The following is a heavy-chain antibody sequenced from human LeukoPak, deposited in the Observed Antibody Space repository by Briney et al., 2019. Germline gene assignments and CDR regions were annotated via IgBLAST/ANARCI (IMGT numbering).Heavy chain of an antibody. CDR2: IKSKADDGTT. J-gene: IGHJ4*02. Sequence: GGSLRLSCAASGFTFDSYGMNWVRQAPGKGLEWVGRIKSKADDGTTDYAAPVKGRFTISRDDSENMLYLQMNSLKTEDSAVYYCSTEAIATTGGGFDYWGQGTLVTVSS. CDR3: STEAIATTGGGFDY. D-gene: IGHD6-13*01. CDR1: GFTFDSYG. V-gene: IGHV3-15*01.